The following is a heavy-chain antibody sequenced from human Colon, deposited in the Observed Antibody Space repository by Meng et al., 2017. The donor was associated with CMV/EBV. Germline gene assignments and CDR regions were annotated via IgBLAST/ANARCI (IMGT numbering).Heavy chain of an antibody. J-gene: IGHJ4*02. Sequence: QVQLQQSGPGLEEPSQHLLLTCAIFGESFSINDATWNWIRQAPSGGLEWLGRTYYRSTWYNDYAESVRSRISINPDTSKNHFSLQLNSVTPEDTAMYYCVRLRGNSWLDYWGQGTLVTVSS. CDR3: VRLRGNSWLDY. CDR1: GESFSINDAT. CDR2: TYYRSTWYN. V-gene: IGHV6-1*01. D-gene: IGHD6-13*01.